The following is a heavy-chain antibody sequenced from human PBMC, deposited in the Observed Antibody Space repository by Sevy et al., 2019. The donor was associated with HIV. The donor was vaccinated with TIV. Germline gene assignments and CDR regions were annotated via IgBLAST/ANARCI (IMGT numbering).Heavy chain of an antibody. J-gene: IGHJ1*01. D-gene: IGHD3-16*01. CDR3: TTGGSLFQH. CDR2: FKSKTDGGTT. CDR1: GFSFSSYS. V-gene: IGHV3-15*01. Sequence: GGSLRLSCAASGFSFSSYSVSWVRQAPGKGLEWVGHFKSKTDGGTTDYAAPVRGRFTISRDDSKNTLYLQMNSLKTEDTAVYYCTTGGSLFQHWGQGTLVTVSS.